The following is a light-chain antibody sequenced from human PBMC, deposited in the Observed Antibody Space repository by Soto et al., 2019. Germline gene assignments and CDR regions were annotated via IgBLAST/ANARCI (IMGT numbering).Light chain of an antibody. CDR3: QQYDGSPRT. J-gene: IGKJ1*01. V-gene: IGKV3-20*01. Sequence: PGATATLSCTASQSLRSNFLAWYQQKTGQAPRLVIYDASSRAAGIPDRFSGSGSGTDFNLTLTRLETEDFAVYHCQQYDGSPRTFGQGTKVDIK. CDR2: DAS. CDR1: QSLRSNF.